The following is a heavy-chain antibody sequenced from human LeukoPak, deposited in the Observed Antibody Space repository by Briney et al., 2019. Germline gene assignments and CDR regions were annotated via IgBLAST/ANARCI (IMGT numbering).Heavy chain of an antibody. CDR3: ARDGMVVYYDSSGGDY. V-gene: IGHV3-7*01. CDR2: IKQDGSEK. Sequence: GGSLRLSCAASGFTFSSYWMSWVRQAPGKGLEWVANIKQDGSEKYYVDSVKGRFTISRDNAKNSLYLQMHSLRAEDTAVYYCARDGMVVYYDSSGGDYWGQGTLVTVSS. J-gene: IGHJ4*02. D-gene: IGHD3-22*01. CDR1: GFTFSSYW.